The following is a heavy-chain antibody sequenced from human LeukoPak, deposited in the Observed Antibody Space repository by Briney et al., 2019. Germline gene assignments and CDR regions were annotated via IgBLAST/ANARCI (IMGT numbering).Heavy chain of an antibody. CDR1: GFTFSDYY. Sequence: AGGSLRLSCAASGFTFSDYYMSWIRQAPGKGLEWVSYISSSGSTIYYADSVKGRFTISRDNAKNSLYLQMNSLRAEDTAVYYCARVPLVGATVYFDYWGQGTLVTVSS. CDR3: ARVPLVGATVYFDY. D-gene: IGHD1-26*01. V-gene: IGHV3-11*01. J-gene: IGHJ4*02. CDR2: ISSSGSTI.